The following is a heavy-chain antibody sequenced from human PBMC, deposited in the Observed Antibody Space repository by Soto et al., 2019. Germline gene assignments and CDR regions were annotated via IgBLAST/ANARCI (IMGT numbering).Heavy chain of an antibody. Sequence: ASVKVSCEASGYTFTSYYMHWVRQAPGQGLEWMGIINPSGGSTSYAQKFQGRVTMTRDTSTSTVYMELSSLRSEDTAVYYCARRYSGYDYHRHYYYYYGMDVWGQGTTVTVSS. V-gene: IGHV1-46*03. CDR2: INPSGGST. J-gene: IGHJ6*02. CDR1: GYTFTSYY. D-gene: IGHD5-12*01. CDR3: ARRYSGYDYHRHYYYYYGMDV.